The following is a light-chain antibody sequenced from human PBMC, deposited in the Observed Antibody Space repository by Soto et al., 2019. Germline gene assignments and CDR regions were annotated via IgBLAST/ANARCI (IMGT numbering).Light chain of an antibody. Sequence: QSVLTQPASVSGSPGQSITLSCTRTSSGVENYNLVSWYQHRPGEAPKLIIYEGSQRPSGVSDRFSGSKSGNTASLTISGLRTEDEADYYCSSDAGAVVFGGGTKLTVL. CDR3: SSDAGAVV. J-gene: IGLJ2*01. V-gene: IGLV2-23*01. CDR1: SSGVENYNL. CDR2: EGS.